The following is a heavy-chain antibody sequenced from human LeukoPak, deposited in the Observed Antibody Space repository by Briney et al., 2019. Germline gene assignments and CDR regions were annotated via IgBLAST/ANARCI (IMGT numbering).Heavy chain of an antibody. CDR3: AGLVLDY. CDR1: RFTFSSYE. V-gene: IGHV3-48*03. CDR2: ISSSGSAT. J-gene: IGHJ4*02. Sequence: GGSLRLSCAASRFTFSSYEMMWVRQAPGKELEWVSYISSSGSATYYADSVKGRFTISRDNAKNSLYLQMNSLRAEDTAVYYCAGLVLDYWGQGTLVTVSS. D-gene: IGHD6-19*01.